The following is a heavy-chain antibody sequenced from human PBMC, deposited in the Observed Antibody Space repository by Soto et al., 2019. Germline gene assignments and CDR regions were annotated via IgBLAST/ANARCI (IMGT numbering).Heavy chain of an antibody. J-gene: IGHJ6*03. CDR2: INHSGST. Sequence: SETLSLTCAVYGGSFSGYYWSWIRQPPGKGLEWIGEINHSGSTNYNPSLKSRVTISVDTSKNQFSLKLSSVTAADTAVYYCARALSYSSGWSPYYYYYYMDVWGKGTTVTVSS. V-gene: IGHV4-34*01. D-gene: IGHD6-19*01. CDR3: ARALSYSSGWSPYYYYYYMDV. CDR1: GGSFSGYY.